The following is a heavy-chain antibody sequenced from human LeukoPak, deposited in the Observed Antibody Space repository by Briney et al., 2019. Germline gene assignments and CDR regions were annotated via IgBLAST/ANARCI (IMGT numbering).Heavy chain of an antibody. CDR2: ISYDGSNK. CDR3: ARRSGSYYYYYYMDV. Sequence: TGGSLRLSCAASGFTFSSYAMHWVRQAPGKGLEWVAVISYDGSNKYYADSVKGRFTISRDNAKNSLYLQMNSLRAEDTAVYYCARRSGSYYYYYYMDVWGKGTTVTVSS. V-gene: IGHV3-30-3*01. D-gene: IGHD1-26*01. J-gene: IGHJ6*03. CDR1: GFTFSSYA.